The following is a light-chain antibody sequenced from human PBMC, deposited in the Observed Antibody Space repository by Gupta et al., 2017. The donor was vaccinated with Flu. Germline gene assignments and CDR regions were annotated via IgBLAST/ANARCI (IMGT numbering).Light chain of an antibody. CDR2: VIS. Sequence: QPLRLLISVISKRFSGVPDRFSGSGVGTEFTRKISRLEAEDVGVYYCMQATQIPRRFGEGNKVEMK. V-gene: IGKV2-24*01. CDR3: MQATQIPRR. J-gene: IGKJ1*01.